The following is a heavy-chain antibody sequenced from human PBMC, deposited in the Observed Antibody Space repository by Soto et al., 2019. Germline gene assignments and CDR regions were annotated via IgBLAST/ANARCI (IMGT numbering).Heavy chain of an antibody. V-gene: IGHV1-69*01. CDR3: ARGKDGSDYYFDS. Sequence: QVQLVQSGAEVTKPGSSVKVSCKASGDTFSAYTISWVRQAPGQGLEWMGGIVPIFGKPTYTQKFQGRVTITADESTTTAYMELSSLRSEDTATYYCARGKDGSDYYFDSWGQGTLVTVSS. J-gene: IGHJ4*02. CDR2: IVPIFGKP. D-gene: IGHD3-22*01. CDR1: GDTFSAYT.